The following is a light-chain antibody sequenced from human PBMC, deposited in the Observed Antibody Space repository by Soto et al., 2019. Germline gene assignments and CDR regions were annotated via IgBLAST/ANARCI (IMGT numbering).Light chain of an antibody. V-gene: IGKV1-6*01. CDR2: AAS. Sequence: ANRITQSPSSLSASVGDRVTITCRARQGIRNDLDWFQQKPGKAPKLLIYAASNLQSGVPARFSGSGSGTDFTLTISSLQSEDFATYYCLQKYFYPFTFGPGTKVDIK. CDR3: LQKYFYPFT. CDR1: QGIRND. J-gene: IGKJ3*01.